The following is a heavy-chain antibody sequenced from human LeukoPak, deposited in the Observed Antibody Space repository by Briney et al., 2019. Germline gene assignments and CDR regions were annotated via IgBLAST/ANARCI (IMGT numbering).Heavy chain of an antibody. CDR3: ARSWGRVPAAISPYYYYMDV. D-gene: IGHD2-2*02. V-gene: IGHV1-8*03. CDR1: GYTFTSYD. J-gene: IGHJ6*03. Sequence: ASVKVSCKASGYTFTSYDINWVRQATGQGLGWMGWMNPNSGNTGYAQKFQGRVTITRNTSISTAYMELSSLRSEDTAVYYCARSWGRVPAAISPYYYYMDVWGKGTTVTVSS. CDR2: MNPNSGNT.